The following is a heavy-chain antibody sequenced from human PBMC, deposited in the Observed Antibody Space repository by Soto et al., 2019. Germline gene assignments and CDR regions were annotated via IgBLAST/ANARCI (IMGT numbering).Heavy chain of an antibody. J-gene: IGHJ4*02. D-gene: IGHD6-13*01. CDR1: GGSFSGYY. CDR3: ASASSSWYLGDY. V-gene: IGHV4-34*01. CDR2: INHSGST. Sequence: SETLSLTCAVYGGSFSGYYWSWIRQPPGKGLEWIGEINHSGSTNYNPSLKSRVTISVDTSKNQFSLKLSSVTAADTAVYYCASASSSWYLGDYWGQGTLVTVSS.